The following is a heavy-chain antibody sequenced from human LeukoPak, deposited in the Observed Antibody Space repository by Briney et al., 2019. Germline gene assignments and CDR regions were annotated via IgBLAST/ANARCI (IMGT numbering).Heavy chain of an antibody. J-gene: IGHJ3*02. CDR2: ISSSSSYI. Sequence: GGSLRLSCAASGFTFSSYSMNWVRQAPGKGLEWVSSISSSSSYIYYADSVKGRFTISRGNAKNSLYLQMNSLRAKDTAVYYCARDRNYDFWSGTTRDAFDIWGQGTMVTVSS. CDR1: GFTFSSYS. V-gene: IGHV3-21*01. D-gene: IGHD3-3*01. CDR3: ARDRNYDFWSGTTRDAFDI.